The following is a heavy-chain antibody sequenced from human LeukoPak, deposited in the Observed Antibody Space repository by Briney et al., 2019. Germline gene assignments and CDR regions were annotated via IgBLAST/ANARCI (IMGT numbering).Heavy chain of an antibody. CDR1: SVSISNYY. CDR3: ARGSLNTNWFDP. J-gene: IGHJ5*02. CDR2: IYYSEST. Sequence: PSETLSLTCTVSSVSISNYYWSWIRQPPGKGLEWIGYIYYSESTKYNPSLKSRLTISVDTSKNQFSLRLTSLTAADTAVYYCARGSLNTNWFDPWGQGTLVTVSS. V-gene: IGHV4-59*12. D-gene: IGHD6-6*01.